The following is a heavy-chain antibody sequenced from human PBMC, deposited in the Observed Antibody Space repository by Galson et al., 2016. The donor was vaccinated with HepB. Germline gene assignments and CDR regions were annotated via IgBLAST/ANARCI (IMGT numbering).Heavy chain of an antibody. CDR2: ISLAGDT. D-gene: IGHD6-19*01. CDR3: ARHMAVPNTRGFDL. Sequence: ETLSLTCTVSGDSITIATWWSWVRQPPGKGLEWIGEISLAGDTNYAPSLKSRFSVSVDQSNNQFSLRLSSVTAADTAIYYCARHMAVPNTRGFDLWGQGTFVTVSS. CDR1: GDSITIATW. J-gene: IGHJ3*01. V-gene: IGHV4-4*02.